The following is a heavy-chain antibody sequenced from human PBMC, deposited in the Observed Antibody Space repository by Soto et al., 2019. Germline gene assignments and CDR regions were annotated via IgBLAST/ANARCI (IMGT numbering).Heavy chain of an antibody. D-gene: IGHD3-10*01. J-gene: IGHJ5*02. Sequence: GGSLRLSCAASGFTFSSYAMSWVRQAPGKGLEWVSAISGSGGSTYYADSVKGRFTISRDNSKNTLYLQMNSLRAEDTAVYYCAKDGGWFGELEGWFDPWGQGTLVTVSS. CDR2: ISGSGGST. V-gene: IGHV3-23*01. CDR1: GFTFSSYA. CDR3: AKDGGWFGELEGWFDP.